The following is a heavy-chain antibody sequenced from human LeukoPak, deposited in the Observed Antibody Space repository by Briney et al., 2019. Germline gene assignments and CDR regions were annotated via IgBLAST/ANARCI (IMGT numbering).Heavy chain of an antibody. CDR3: AKSRGYSSSWDDAIDI. Sequence: GGSLRLSCAASGFTFSTYGMHWVRQAPGKGLEWVTFLWYDGSKEFYADSVKGRFTVSRDTSKNTLYLQMNSLRVDDTAIYYCAKSRGYSSSWDDAIDIWGQGTMVIVSS. CDR1: GFTFSTYG. V-gene: IGHV3-30*02. J-gene: IGHJ3*02. D-gene: IGHD6-13*01. CDR2: LWYDGSKE.